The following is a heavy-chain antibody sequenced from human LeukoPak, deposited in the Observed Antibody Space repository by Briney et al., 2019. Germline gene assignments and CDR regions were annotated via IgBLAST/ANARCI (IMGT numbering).Heavy chain of an antibody. CDR3: AKDGEYYDYVWGSYRSYYFDY. J-gene: IGHJ4*02. CDR2: IRNDGVNK. CDR1: GFTFSRYG. Sequence: GGSLRLSCAASGFTFSRYGMHWVRQAPGKGLEWVAFIRNDGVNKYYGESVKGRFTFSRDNSKNTVSLQMNSLRAEDTAVYYCAKDGEYYDYVWGSYRSYYFDYWGQGILVTVSS. V-gene: IGHV3-30*02. D-gene: IGHD3-16*02.